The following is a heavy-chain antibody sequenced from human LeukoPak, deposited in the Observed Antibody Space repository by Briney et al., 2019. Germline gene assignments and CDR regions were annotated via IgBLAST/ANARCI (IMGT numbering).Heavy chain of an antibody. Sequence: PSETLSLTCTVAGDSIRNSFYYWGWIRQPPGKGLEWIGSIYYAGNTYYNPSLKSRVTISVDTSKNQFSLKLTSVTAADTAVYYCTRHPGVASTTTARPLYYWGQGTLVTVSS. V-gene: IGHV4-39*01. D-gene: IGHD6-6*01. CDR2: IYYAGNT. CDR3: TRHPGVASTTTARPLYY. J-gene: IGHJ4*02. CDR1: GDSIRNSFYY.